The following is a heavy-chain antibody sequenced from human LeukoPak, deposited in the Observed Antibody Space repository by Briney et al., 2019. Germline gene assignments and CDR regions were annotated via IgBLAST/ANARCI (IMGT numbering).Heavy chain of an antibody. Sequence: GGSLRLSCAASGFTFSSYTMSWVRQAPGKGLEWVSSIGGSGVTYYADSVKGRFTISRDNSKNTLYLQMNSLRAEDTAVYYCAKGRSSGWYENWFDPWGQGTLVTVSS. CDR1: GFTFSSYT. CDR2: IGGSGVT. CDR3: AKGRSSGWYENWFDP. D-gene: IGHD6-19*01. V-gene: IGHV3-23*01. J-gene: IGHJ5*02.